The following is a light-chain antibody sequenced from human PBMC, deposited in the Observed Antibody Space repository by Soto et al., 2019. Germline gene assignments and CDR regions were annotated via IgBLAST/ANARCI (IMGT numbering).Light chain of an antibody. CDR2: AAS. Sequence: EIVLTQSPRSLSLSPGERATLSSWASQSVGSASLAWYQQKPGQAPRLLIYAASSRATGIPVRFSGSGSGTDFTLTISRLEPEDSAVYYCQQYGRSSRTFGRGTKVDIK. V-gene: IGKV3-20*01. J-gene: IGKJ1*01. CDR1: QSVGSAS. CDR3: QQYGRSSRT.